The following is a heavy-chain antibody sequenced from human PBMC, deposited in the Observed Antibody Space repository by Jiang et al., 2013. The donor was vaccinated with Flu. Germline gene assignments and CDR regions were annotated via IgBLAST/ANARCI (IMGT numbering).Heavy chain of an antibody. CDR3: VHSLVEGSGIYRFNY. Sequence: KPTQTLTLTCTFSGFSLSTSGVGVGWIRQPPGKALEWLALIYWDDDKRYSPSLKSRLTITKDTSKNQVVLTMTNMDPVDTATYYCVHSLVEGSGIYRFNYWGQGTLVTVSS. CDR2: IYWDDDK. V-gene: IGHV2-5*02. D-gene: IGHD3-10*01. J-gene: IGHJ4*02. CDR1: GFSLSTSGVG.